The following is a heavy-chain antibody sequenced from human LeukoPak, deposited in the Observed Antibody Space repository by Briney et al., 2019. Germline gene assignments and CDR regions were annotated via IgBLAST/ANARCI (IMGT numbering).Heavy chain of an antibody. J-gene: IGHJ4*02. D-gene: IGHD3-10*01. CDR2: ISGNGGSS. CDR3: VKDFGRNLGGPGY. Sequence: AGGSLRLSCAASGFTFSTYAMSWVRQAPGKGLEWVSAISGNGGSSYYTDSVKGRFTISRDNSKNTLYLQMNSLRAEDTAVYYCVKDFGRNLGGPGYWGRGTLVTVSS. CDR1: GFTFSTYA. V-gene: IGHV3-23*01.